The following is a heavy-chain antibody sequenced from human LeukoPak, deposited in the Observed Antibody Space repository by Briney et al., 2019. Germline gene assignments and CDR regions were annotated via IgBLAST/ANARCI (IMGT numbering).Heavy chain of an antibody. CDR3: ASGPATFDY. CDR2: IYYSGST. J-gene: IGHJ4*02. CDR1: GGSISSSSYY. Sequence: PSETLSLTCTVSGGSISSSSYYWGWIRQPPGKGLEWIGSIYYSGSTYYDPSLKSRVTISVDTSKNQFSLKLSSVTAADTAVYYCASGPATFDYWGQGTLVTVSS. V-gene: IGHV4-39*01.